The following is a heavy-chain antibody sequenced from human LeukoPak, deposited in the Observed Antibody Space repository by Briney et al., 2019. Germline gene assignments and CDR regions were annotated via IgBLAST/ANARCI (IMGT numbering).Heavy chain of an antibody. D-gene: IGHD1-14*01. CDR3: ARDGRITYGDWFDS. CDR1: GGSISSYY. J-gene: IGHJ5*01. Sequence: SETLSLTCTVSGGSISSYYWSWIRQPPGKGLEWIGYIYYSGSTNYNPSLKRRVTISVDTSKNQFSLKLSSVTAADTAVYYCARDGRITYGDWFDSWGQGTLVTVSS. V-gene: IGHV4-59*01. CDR2: IYYSGST.